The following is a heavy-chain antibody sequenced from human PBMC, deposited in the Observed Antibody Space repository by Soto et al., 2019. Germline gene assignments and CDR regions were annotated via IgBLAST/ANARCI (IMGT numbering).Heavy chain of an antibody. CDR3: ATSAGYSSSRAYFDY. D-gene: IGHD6-13*01. J-gene: IGHJ4*02. Sequence: SVKVSCKASGGTFSSYTISWVRQAPGQGLEWMGRIIPILGIANYAQKFQGRVTITADKSTSTAYMELSSLRSEDTAVYYCATSAGYSSSRAYFDYWGQGTLVTVSS. CDR2: IIPILGIA. V-gene: IGHV1-69*02. CDR1: GGTFSSYT.